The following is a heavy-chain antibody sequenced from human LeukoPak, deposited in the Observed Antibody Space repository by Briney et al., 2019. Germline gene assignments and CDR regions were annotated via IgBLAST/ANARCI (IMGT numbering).Heavy chain of an antibody. Sequence: PGGSLRLSCAASGFTFSNFGMHWVRQAPGKGLEWVAIIWYDGRNKYYADSVKGRFTISRDNSKNTLYLQMNSLRAEDTAVYYCARDREYSYFDYWGQGTLVTVSS. V-gene: IGHV3-33*01. CDR1: GFTFSNFG. D-gene: IGHD2/OR15-2a*01. CDR3: ARDREYSYFDY. J-gene: IGHJ4*02. CDR2: IWYDGRNK.